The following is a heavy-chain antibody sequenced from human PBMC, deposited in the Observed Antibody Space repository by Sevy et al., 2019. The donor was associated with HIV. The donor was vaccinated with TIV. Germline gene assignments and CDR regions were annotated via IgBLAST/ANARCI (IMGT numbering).Heavy chain of an antibody. CDR2: IRTKADSTTT. D-gene: IGHD6-13*01. CDR1: GFTFSDHY. J-gene: IGHJ4*02. Sequence: GGSLRLSCAASGFTFSDHYMEWVRQAPGKGLEWVGRIRTKADSTTTEYAASVTGRFTISRDDSRNSLYLLMNSLKTEDTSVYYCASHAGIAAAGRVFDYWGQGTLVTVSS. V-gene: IGHV3-72*01. CDR3: ASHAGIAAAGRVFDY.